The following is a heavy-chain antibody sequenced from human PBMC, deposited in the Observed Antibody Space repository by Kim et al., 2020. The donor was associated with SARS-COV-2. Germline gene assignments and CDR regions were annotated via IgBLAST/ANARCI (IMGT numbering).Heavy chain of an antibody. D-gene: IGHD6-6*01. Sequence: GGSLRLSCAASGFTFSSYAMSWVRQAPGKGREWVSAISGSGGRTYYADSVKGRFTISRDNSKNTLYLQMNSLRAEDTAVYYCAKDPRYSSSSFQGDYWGQGTLVTVSS. J-gene: IGHJ4*02. CDR1: GFTFSSYA. CDR2: ISGSGGRT. CDR3: AKDPRYSSSSFQGDY. V-gene: IGHV3-23*01.